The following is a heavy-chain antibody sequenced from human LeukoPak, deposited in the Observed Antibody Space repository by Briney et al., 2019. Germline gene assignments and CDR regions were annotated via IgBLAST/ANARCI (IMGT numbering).Heavy chain of an antibody. CDR2: ISSTASDI. D-gene: IGHD1-26*01. CDR1: GFTFSSYG. J-gene: IGHJ3*02. CDR3: ARAGGTYYGIGFDI. V-gene: IGHV3-21*01. Sequence: GGSLRLSCAASGFTFSSYGMNWVRQAPGKGLEWVSFISSTASDIYYADSVRGRFTISRDNAKNSLYLQMNSLRAEDTAVYYCARAGGTYYGIGFDIWGQGTMVTVSS.